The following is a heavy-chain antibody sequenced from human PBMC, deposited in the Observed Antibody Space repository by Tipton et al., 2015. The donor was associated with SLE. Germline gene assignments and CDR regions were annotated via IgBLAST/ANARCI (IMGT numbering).Heavy chain of an antibody. Sequence: TLSLTCTVSGGSISSYYWSWIRQPAGKGLEWFGYIYTTGSTNYNPSLKSRVTISVDTSKNQFSLKLSPVTAADTAVYYCARDNLTGGFGEGYFDYWGQGTLVTVSS. J-gene: IGHJ4*02. CDR1: GGSISSYY. V-gene: IGHV4-4*09. CDR3: ARDNLTGGFGEGYFDY. CDR2: IYTTGST. D-gene: IGHD3-10*01.